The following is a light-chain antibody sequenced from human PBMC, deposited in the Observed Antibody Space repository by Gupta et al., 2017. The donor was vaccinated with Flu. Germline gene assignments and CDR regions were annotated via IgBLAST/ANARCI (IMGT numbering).Light chain of an antibody. Sequence: DIQMTRSPSTLSASVGYRVTITCRASQSISSWLAWYQQKPGKAPKLLIYKASSLESGVPSRFSGSGSGTEFTLTISSLQPDDFATYYCQQYNSYPYTFGQGTKLEIK. J-gene: IGKJ2*01. CDR1: QSISSW. CDR3: QQYNSYPYT. CDR2: KAS. V-gene: IGKV1-5*03.